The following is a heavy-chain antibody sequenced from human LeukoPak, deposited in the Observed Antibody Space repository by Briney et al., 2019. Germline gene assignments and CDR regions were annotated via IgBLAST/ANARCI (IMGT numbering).Heavy chain of an antibody. D-gene: IGHD5-24*01. CDR3: AKGLRWLQLIGY. V-gene: IGHV3-30*02. CDR1: GFTFISYG. J-gene: IGHJ4*02. CDR2: IRYDGSNK. Sequence: GGSLRLSCAASGFTFISYGMHWVRQAPGKGLEWVAFIRYDGSNKYYADSVKGRFTISRDNSKNTLYLQMNSLRAEDTAVYYCAKGLRWLQLIGYWGQGTLVTVSS.